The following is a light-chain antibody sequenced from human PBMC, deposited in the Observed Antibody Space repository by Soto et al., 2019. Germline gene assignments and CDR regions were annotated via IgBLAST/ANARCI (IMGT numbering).Light chain of an antibody. CDR1: TSNIGSNY. Sequence: QSVLTQPPSASGTPGQGVTISCSGSTSNIGSNYVYWYQQLPGTAPKLLIYRNNQRPSGVPDRFSGSKSGNTASLTVSGLQAEDEADYYCSSYADTNNLVFGGGTKLTVL. CDR3: SSYADTNNLV. J-gene: IGLJ2*01. CDR2: RNN. V-gene: IGLV1-47*01.